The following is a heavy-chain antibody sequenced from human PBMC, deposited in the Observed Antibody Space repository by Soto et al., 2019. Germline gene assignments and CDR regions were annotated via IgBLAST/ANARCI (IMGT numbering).Heavy chain of an antibody. CDR3: AREVGSGDYYYYMDV. D-gene: IGHD3-3*01. CDR1: GGTFSSYT. V-gene: IGHV1-69*04. Sequence: SVKVSCKASGGTFSSYTISWVRQAPGQGLEWMGRIIPILGIANYAQKFQGRVTITADKSTSTAYMELSSLRSEDTAVYYCAREVGSGDYYYYMDVWGKGTTVTVSS. J-gene: IGHJ6*03. CDR2: IIPILGIA.